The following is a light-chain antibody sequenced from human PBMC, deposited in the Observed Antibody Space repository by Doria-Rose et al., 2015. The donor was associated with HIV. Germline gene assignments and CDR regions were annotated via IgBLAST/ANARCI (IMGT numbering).Light chain of an antibody. V-gene: IGKV3-20*01. Sequence: TQSPGTLSLSPGERATLSCRASQSFSSTYLAWYQQKPGQAPSLLIYDGSTRATGIPDRFSASESGTDFSLTINRLEPEDFALYYCHQYGTSWAFGQGTKWEI. CDR3: HQYGTSWA. CDR1: QSFSSTY. CDR2: DGS. J-gene: IGKJ1*01.